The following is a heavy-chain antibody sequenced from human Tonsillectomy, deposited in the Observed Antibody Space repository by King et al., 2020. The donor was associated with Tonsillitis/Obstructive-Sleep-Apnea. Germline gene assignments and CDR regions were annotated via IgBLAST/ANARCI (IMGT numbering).Heavy chain of an antibody. CDR2: IFSNNEK. D-gene: IGHD4-17*01. Sequence: VTLNESGPVLVKPTDTLTLTCTVSGFSLINSRMCVSWILQPPGKALAWLAHIFSNNEKSYSTSLKSRLTISKATYKCQVVLTMTNMDPLDTATYYCARTDDYGDHDAFDIWGQGTMVTVSS. J-gene: IGHJ3*02. CDR1: GFSLINSRMC. CDR3: ARTDDYGDHDAFDI. V-gene: IGHV2-26*01.